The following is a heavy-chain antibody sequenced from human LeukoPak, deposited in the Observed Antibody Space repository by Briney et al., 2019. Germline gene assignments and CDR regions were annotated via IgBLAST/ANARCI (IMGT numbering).Heavy chain of an antibody. Sequence: SVKVSCKASGGTFISYAISWVRQAPGQGLEWMGGIIPIFGTANYAQKFQGRVTITTDESTSTAYMELSSLRSEDTAVYYCARTGDGYYDSSGYFYWGQGTLVTVSS. CDR3: ARTGDGYYDSSGYFY. D-gene: IGHD3-22*01. CDR1: GGTFISYA. CDR2: IIPIFGTA. J-gene: IGHJ4*02. V-gene: IGHV1-69*05.